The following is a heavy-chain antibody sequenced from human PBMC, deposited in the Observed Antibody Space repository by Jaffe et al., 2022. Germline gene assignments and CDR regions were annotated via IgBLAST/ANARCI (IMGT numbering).Heavy chain of an antibody. CDR1: GGTFSSYT. Sequence: QVQLVQSGAEVKKPGSSVKVSCKASGGTFSSYTISWVRQAPGQGLEWMGRIIPILGIANYAQKFQGRVTITADKSTSTAYMELSSLRSEDTAVYYCARVGGGGSDAFDIWGQGTMVTVSS. J-gene: IGHJ3*02. CDR2: IIPILGIA. D-gene: IGHD1-26*01. CDR3: ARVGGGGSDAFDI. V-gene: IGHV1-69*02.